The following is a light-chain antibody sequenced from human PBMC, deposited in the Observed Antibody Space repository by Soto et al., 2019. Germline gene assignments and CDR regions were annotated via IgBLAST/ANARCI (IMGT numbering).Light chain of an antibody. CDR3: KQYNSYSAT. V-gene: IGKV1-5*03. Sequence: DIQMTQSPSTLSGSVGDRVTITCRASQTISSWLAWYQQKPGKAPKLLIYKASTLESGVQSRFNGSGSGTHFTLTITSLQPADSATYYCKQYNSYSATFGQGTKVDI. CDR2: KAS. J-gene: IGKJ1*01. CDR1: QTISSW.